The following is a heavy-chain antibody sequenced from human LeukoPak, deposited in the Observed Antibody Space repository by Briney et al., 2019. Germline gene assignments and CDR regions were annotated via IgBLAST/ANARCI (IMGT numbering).Heavy chain of an antibody. D-gene: IGHD4-17*01. V-gene: IGHV3-23*01. CDR1: GFTFSKYD. J-gene: IGHJ4*02. CDR3: AKEITLTTAYFDY. CDR2: ISDSGDQT. Sequence: EGSLRLSCVASGFTFSKYDMSWVRQAPGKGLEWVSGISDSGDQTYYADSVRARFTISRDNSKNTLYLQVNSLRAEDTALYYCAKEITLTTAYFDYWGQGTLVTVSS.